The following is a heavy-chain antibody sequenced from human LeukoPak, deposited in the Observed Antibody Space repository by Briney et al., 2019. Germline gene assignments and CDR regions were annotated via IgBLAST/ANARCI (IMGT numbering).Heavy chain of an antibody. J-gene: IGHJ2*01. CDR3: ARTDYYGSGTWYFDL. CDR1: GFTFSSYS. Sequence: GGSLRLSCAASGFTFSSYSMNWVRQAPGKGLEWVSHISNTGSSIYYADSVKGRFTISRDNAKNSLYLQMNSLRAEDTAVYYCARTDYYGSGTWYFDLWGRGTVVTVSS. V-gene: IGHV3-48*04. D-gene: IGHD3-10*01. CDR2: ISNTGSSI.